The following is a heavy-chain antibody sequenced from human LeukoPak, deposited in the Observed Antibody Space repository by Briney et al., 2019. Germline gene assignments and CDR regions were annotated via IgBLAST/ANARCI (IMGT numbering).Heavy chain of an antibody. V-gene: IGHV3-7*01. CDR3: ARFAAGGSDYYYMDV. D-gene: IGHD6-25*01. CDR2: IKQDGTEK. Sequence: GGSLRLSCAASGFTLSNHWMIWVRQAPGKGLECVANIKQDGTEKYYLDSVKGRFTISRDNAKNSLYLQMNSLRADDTAVYYCARFAAGGSDYYYMDVWGKGTTVTVSS. CDR1: GFTLSNHW. J-gene: IGHJ6*03.